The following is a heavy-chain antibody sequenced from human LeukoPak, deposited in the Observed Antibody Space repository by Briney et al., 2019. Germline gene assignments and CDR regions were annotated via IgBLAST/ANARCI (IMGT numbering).Heavy chain of an antibody. J-gene: IGHJ4*02. CDR1: GGSISSSSYY. CDR3: ARDVPAVTTLDY. Sequence: SETLSLTCTVSGGSISSSSYYWSWIRQPAGKGLEWIGRIYSSGSTNYNPSLESRVTISLDTSKNQFSLKLSSVTAADTAVYYCARDVPAVTTLDYWGQGTLVTVSS. V-gene: IGHV4-61*02. CDR2: IYSSGST. D-gene: IGHD4-17*01.